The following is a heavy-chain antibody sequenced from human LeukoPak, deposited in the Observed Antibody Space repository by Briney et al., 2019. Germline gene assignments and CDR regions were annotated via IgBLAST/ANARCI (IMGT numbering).Heavy chain of an antibody. CDR2: VYDNGET. J-gene: IGHJ5*02. CDR1: GLTVSNYY. Sequence: GSLRLSCAASGLTVSNYYMSWVRQAPGKGLEWVSVVYDNGETYHADSVQGRFTLSRDNSKNTLYLQMNSLRVEDTAVYYCTRDPDAWGQGTLVTVSS. CDR3: TRDPDA. V-gene: IGHV3-66*01.